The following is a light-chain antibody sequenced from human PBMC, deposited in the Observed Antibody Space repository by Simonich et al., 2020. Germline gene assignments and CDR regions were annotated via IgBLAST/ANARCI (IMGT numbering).Light chain of an antibody. CDR2: DVS. V-gene: IGLV2-14*02. CDR3: SSYTSSSTLV. CDR1: SSDVGSYNL. J-gene: IGLJ3*02. Sequence: QSVLTQPASVSGSPGQSITISCTGTSSDVGSYNLVSWYQQHPGKAPKLMIYDVSKRPSGVSNRFSGSKSGNTASLTISGLQAEDEADYYCSSYTSSSTLVFGGGTKLTVL.